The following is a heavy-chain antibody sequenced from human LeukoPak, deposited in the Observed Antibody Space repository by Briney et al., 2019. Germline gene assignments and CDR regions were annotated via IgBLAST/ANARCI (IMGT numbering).Heavy chain of an antibody. CDR2: FDREDAET. J-gene: IGHJ4*02. D-gene: IGHD6-13*01. Sequence: ASVKVSCKVSGYTLTELSTHWVRQAPGKGLEWMGGFDREDAETIHAQKFQGRVTSTEDTSTDTAYMELSSLTSDDTAVYYCATSSGYSSNWSPDFDYWGQGTLVTVSS. CDR3: ATSSGYSSNWSPDFDY. CDR1: GYTLTELS. V-gene: IGHV1-24*01.